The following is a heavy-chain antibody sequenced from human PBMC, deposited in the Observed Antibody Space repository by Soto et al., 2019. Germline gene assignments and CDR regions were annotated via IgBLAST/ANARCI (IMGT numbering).Heavy chain of an antibody. D-gene: IGHD4-4*01. CDR1: GFTFSGSD. CDR2: IRSKADGETT. J-gene: IGHJ6*02. Sequence: VGSLRLSCATSGFTFSGSDIHWVRQASGKGLEWVGRIRSKADGETTDYAAPVKGRFTISRDDSKNTLYLQMNSLKTEDTAVYYCTTDPNSNYGMDVWGQGTTVTVSS. CDR3: TTDPNSNYGMDV. V-gene: IGHV3-15*01.